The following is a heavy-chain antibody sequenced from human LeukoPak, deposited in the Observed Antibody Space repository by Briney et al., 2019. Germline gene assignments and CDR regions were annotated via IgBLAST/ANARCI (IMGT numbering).Heavy chain of an antibody. D-gene: IGHD3-3*01. V-gene: IGHV4-59*12. Sequence: PSETLSLTCTVSGGSIRSYYWSWIRQPPGKGLEWIGYIYFSGSTSYNPSLKSRVTISVDRSKNQFSLKLSSVTAADTAVYYCARGILRFLARNWFDPWGQGTLVTVSS. CDR1: GGSIRSYY. CDR2: IYFSGST. J-gene: IGHJ5*02. CDR3: ARGILRFLARNWFDP.